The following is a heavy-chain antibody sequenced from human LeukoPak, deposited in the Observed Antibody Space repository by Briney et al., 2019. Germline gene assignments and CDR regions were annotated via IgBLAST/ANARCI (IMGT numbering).Heavy chain of an antibody. J-gene: IGHJ4*02. Sequence: GEPLKISCQGFGYRFTNYWIGWVRQLPGKGLEWMGIIYPGDSDTRYSLSLQGHVTISADKSINAAYLQWSSLKASDTAMYYCVLAGSGSYYFDYWGLGILVTVSS. CDR3: VLAGSGSYYFDY. D-gene: IGHD3-10*01. CDR1: GYRFTNYW. V-gene: IGHV5-51*01. CDR2: IYPGDSDT.